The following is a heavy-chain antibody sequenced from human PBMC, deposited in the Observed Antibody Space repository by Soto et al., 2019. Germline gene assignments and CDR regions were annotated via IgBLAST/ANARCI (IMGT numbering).Heavy chain of an antibody. CDR1: GFTFSTYS. J-gene: IGHJ4*02. V-gene: IGHV3-48*01. D-gene: IGHD2-2*01. CDR2: ISSGTDTI. CDR3: AIRDCTTTSCHVAS. Sequence: EVQLVESGGGLVQPGGSLRLSCAASGFTFSTYSMNWVRQAPGKGLQWVSYISSGTDTIYYADSVKGRFTISRDNAKNSLFLQMNSLRAEDTAVYYCAIRDCTTTSCHVASWGQGTLVTVSS.